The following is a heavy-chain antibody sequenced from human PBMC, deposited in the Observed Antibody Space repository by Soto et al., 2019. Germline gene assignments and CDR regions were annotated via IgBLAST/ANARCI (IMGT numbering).Heavy chain of an antibody. CDR2: MNPNSGNT. V-gene: IGHV1-8*01. D-gene: IGHD2-2*01. CDR1: GYTFTSYD. J-gene: IGHJ6*02. Sequence: QVQLVQSGAEVKKHGASVKVSCKASGYTFTSYDINWVRKATGQGLEWVGWMNPNSGNTGYAQKFQGRVTMTRNTSISTAYMELSSLRSEDTAVYYCARAHIVLVDYYYGMDVWGQGTTVTVSS. CDR3: ARAHIVLVDYYYGMDV.